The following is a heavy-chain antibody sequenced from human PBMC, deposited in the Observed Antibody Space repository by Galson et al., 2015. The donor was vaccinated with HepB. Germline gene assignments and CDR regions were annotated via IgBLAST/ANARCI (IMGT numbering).Heavy chain of an antibody. CDR1: GFTFSSYS. D-gene: IGHD3-9*01. V-gene: IGHV3-21*01. CDR3: AREEGSFDWLQY. J-gene: IGHJ4*02. Sequence: SLRLSCAASGFTFSSYSMNWVRQAPGKGLEWVSSISSSSSYIYYADSVKGRFTISRDNAKNSLYLQMNSLRAEDTAVYYCAREEGSFDWLQYWGQGTLVTVSS. CDR2: ISSSSSYI.